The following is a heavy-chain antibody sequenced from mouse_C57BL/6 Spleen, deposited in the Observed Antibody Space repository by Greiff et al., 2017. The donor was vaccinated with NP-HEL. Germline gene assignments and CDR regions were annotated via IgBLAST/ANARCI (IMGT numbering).Heavy chain of an antibody. CDR1: GYTFTSYW. CDR2: IYPGNSDT. CDR3: TRDYDYDDAMDY. V-gene: IGHV1-5*01. D-gene: IGHD2-4*01. Sequence: VQLQQSGTVLARPGASVKMSCKTSGYTFTSYWMHWVKQRPGQGLEWIGAIYPGNSDTSYNQKFKGKAKLTAVTSASTAYMELSSLTNEDSAVYYCTRDYDYDDAMDYWGQGTSVTVSS. J-gene: IGHJ4*01.